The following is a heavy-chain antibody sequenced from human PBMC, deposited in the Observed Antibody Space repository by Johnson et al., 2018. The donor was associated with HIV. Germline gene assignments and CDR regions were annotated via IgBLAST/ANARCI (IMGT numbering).Heavy chain of an antibody. V-gene: IGHV3-11*01. CDR2: ISSSGSTI. Sequence: QMLLVESGGGVVQPGRSLRLSCAASGFTFSDYYMSWIRQAPGKGLEWVSYISSSGSTIYYADSVKGRFTISRDNAENSLYLQMNTLSAEDTALYYCAKDTLYSYAFDIWGQGTMVTVSS. J-gene: IGHJ3*02. D-gene: IGHD2-8*01. CDR3: AKDTLYSYAFDI. CDR1: GFTFSDYY.